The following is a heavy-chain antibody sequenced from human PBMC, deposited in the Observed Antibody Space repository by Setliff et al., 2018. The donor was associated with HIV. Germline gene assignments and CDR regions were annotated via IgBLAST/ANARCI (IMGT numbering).Heavy chain of an antibody. CDR2: IRSKAYGGTT. Sequence: AGGSLSLTCAAAGLTFSRYSMNGVRQAPGKGLEWVGFIRSKAYGGTTEYAASVKGRFTISRDDAKNTLYLQMNSLKTEDTAVYYCTTAPLAAASTCWGQGTLVTVSS. D-gene: IGHD6-13*01. V-gene: IGHV3-49*04. CDR3: TTAPLAAASTC. CDR1: GLTFSRYS. J-gene: IGHJ4*02.